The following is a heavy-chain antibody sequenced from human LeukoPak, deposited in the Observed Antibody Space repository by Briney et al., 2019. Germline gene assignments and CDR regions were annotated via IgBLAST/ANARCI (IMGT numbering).Heavy chain of an antibody. V-gene: IGHV4-39*07. CDR1: GGSISSSSYY. CDR2: IYYSGST. Sequence: PSETLSLTCTVSGGSISSSSYYWGWIRQPPGKGLEWIGSIYYSGSTYYNPSLKSRVTISVDTSKNQFSLKLSSVTAADTAVYYCARRVITMVRGVWWFDPWGQGTLVTVSS. D-gene: IGHD3-10*01. J-gene: IGHJ5*02. CDR3: ARRVITMVRGVWWFDP.